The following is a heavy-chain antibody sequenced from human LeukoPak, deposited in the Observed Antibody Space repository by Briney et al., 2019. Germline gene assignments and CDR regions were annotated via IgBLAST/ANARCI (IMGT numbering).Heavy chain of an antibody. Sequence: ASVKVSCKASGYTFTSYYMHWVRQAPGQGLEWMGIINPSGGSTSYAQKFQGRVTMTRGTSTSTVYMELSSLRSEDTAVYYCARDIGSSSWTDYYYYGMDVWGQGTTVTVSS. V-gene: IGHV1-46*01. J-gene: IGHJ6*02. CDR1: GYTFTSYY. CDR3: ARDIGSSSWTDYYYYGMDV. D-gene: IGHD6-13*01. CDR2: INPSGGST.